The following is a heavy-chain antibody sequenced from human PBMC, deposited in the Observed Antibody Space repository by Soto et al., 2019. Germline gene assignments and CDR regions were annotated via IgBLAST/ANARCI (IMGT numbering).Heavy chain of an antibody. CDR1: GFTFSNYA. J-gene: IGHJ4*02. D-gene: IGHD2-15*01. V-gene: IGHV3-23*01. CDR3: AKDTVWTTPQSPDY. Sequence: EVQLLESGGGLVQPGGSLRLSCAASGFTFSNYAMSWVRQAPGKGLEWVSGISGSGSTTYKADSVKGRFSISRDNSKNTLNLQMNSLRVEDTAVYYCAKDTVWTTPQSPDYWGQGTLVTVSS. CDR2: ISGSGSTT.